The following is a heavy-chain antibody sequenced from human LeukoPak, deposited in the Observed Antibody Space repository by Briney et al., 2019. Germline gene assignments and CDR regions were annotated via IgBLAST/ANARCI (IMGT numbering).Heavy chain of an antibody. V-gene: IGHV1-8*01. CDR3: ARVVVAVAGTYYYYMDV. CDR1: GYTFTSYD. Sequence: ASVKVSCKASGYTFTSYDINWVRQATGQGLEWMGWMNPNSGNTGYAQKFQGRVTMTRNTSISTAYMELSSLRSEDTAVYYCARVVVAVAGTYYYYMDVWGKGTTVTVSS. D-gene: IGHD6-19*01. J-gene: IGHJ6*03. CDR2: MNPNSGNT.